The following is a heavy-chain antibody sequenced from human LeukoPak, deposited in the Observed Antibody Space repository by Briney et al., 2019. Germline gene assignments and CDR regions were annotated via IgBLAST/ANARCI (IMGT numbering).Heavy chain of an antibody. CDR1: GFNFNSY. Sequence: GALRLSCAASGFNFNSYMGWVRQAPEDGLEWVAIINRDETDIYYVDSVKGRFTISRDNAKSSLFLEMNSLRVEDTGVYYCARGDGRGRSDGATWGPGTLVTVSS. V-gene: IGHV3-7*01. J-gene: IGHJ1*01. CDR3: ARGDGRGRSDGAT. D-gene: IGHD6-19*01. CDR2: INRDETDI.